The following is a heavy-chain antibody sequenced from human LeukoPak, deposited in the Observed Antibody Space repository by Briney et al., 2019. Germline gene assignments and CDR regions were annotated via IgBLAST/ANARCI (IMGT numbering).Heavy chain of an antibody. CDR3: AKDRGYSNGFEY. D-gene: IGHD5-12*01. J-gene: IGHJ4*02. V-gene: IGHV3-30*18. Sequence: GRSLRLSCAASGFTFSSYGMHWVRQAPGKGLEWVAAISYDGRNKEYVDSVKGRFTISGDNSKNTLYLQMNSLRAEDTAVYYCAKDRGYSNGFEYWGQGTLVTVSS. CDR1: GFTFSSYG. CDR2: ISYDGRNK.